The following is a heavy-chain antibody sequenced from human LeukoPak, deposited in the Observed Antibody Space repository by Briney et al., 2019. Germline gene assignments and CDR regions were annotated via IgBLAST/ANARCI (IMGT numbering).Heavy chain of an antibody. Sequence: SQTLSLTCTVSRGSISSGDYYWSWIRQHPGKGLEWIGSIYYSGNTYYNPSLKSRVTISVDTSKNQFSLKLSSVTAADTAVYYCATDGRYCSSINCQGWFDPWGQGTLVTVSS. CDR3: ATDGRYCSSINCQGWFDP. V-gene: IGHV4-31*03. J-gene: IGHJ5*02. D-gene: IGHD2-2*01. CDR1: RGSISSGDYY. CDR2: IYYSGNT.